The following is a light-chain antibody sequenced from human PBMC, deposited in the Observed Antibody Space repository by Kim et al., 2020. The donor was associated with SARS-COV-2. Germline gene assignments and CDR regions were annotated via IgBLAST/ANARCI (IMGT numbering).Light chain of an antibody. J-gene: IGKJ2*01. CDR1: QNINKW. Sequence: STLSASVGDRVTITCRARQNINKWLAWYQQKPGKAPKLLIHDASSLVSGVPSRFSGSGSGTEFTLTISSLQPDDSATYYCQQHNLYFGQGTKLEIK. V-gene: IGKV1-5*01. CDR2: DAS. CDR3: QQHNLY.